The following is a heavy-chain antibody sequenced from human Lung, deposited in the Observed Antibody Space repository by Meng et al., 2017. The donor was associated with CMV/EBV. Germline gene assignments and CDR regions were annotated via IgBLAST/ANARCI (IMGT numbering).Heavy chain of an antibody. D-gene: IGHD3-16*01. Sequence: GGSLRLSCSASGFTFSTYAMHWVRQAPGKGLEWVALISFDGSSKYFADSVKGRFTISRDSSKNTLYLQMNTLRTEDTAIYFCAREGVYFDYWGQGTLVTGSS. J-gene: IGHJ4*02. V-gene: IGHV3-30-3*01. CDR3: AREGVYFDY. CDR2: ISFDGSSK. CDR1: GFTFSTYA.